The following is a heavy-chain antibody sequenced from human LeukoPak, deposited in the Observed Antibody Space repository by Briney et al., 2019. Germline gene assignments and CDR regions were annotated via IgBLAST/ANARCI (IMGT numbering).Heavy chain of an antibody. V-gene: IGHV4-59*01. Sequence: SETLSLTCTVSGVSISSYYWSWIRQPPGKGLEWIGYIYYSGSTNYNPSLKSRVTISVDTSKNQFSLKLSSVTAADTAVYYCARVIGDYAIDYWGQGTLVTVSP. J-gene: IGHJ4*02. CDR1: GVSISSYY. D-gene: IGHD4-17*01. CDR2: IYYSGST. CDR3: ARVIGDYAIDY.